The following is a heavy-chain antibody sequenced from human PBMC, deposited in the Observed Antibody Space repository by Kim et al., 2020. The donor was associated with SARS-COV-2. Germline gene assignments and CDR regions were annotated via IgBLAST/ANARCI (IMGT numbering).Heavy chain of an antibody. J-gene: IGHJ4*02. CDR3: ARAEI. Sequence: GGSLRLSCEASGFSFSSQWMSWVRQAPGKGLEWVANINPDGSDKSYVDSVKGRFTISRDNGKNALYLQVDSLRAEDTAVYYCARAEIWGQGVLVTVSS. V-gene: IGHV3-7*01. CDR1: GFSFSSQW. CDR2: INPDGSDK.